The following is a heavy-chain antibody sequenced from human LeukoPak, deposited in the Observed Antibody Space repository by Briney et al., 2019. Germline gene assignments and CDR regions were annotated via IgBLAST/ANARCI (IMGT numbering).Heavy chain of an antibody. CDR1: GFTFSSHS. D-gene: IGHD2-2*02. V-gene: IGHV3-21*01. J-gene: IGHJ4*02. Sequence: GGSLRLSCAGSGFTFSSHSMNWVRQAPGKGLEWVSSISSESAYIIYTDSVRGRFTISRDNAKDSLFLQVDSLRAEDTALYYCARGETSCSTASCYTGFDYWGQGTLSPSPQ. CDR2: ISSESAYI. CDR3: ARGETSCSTASCYTGFDY.